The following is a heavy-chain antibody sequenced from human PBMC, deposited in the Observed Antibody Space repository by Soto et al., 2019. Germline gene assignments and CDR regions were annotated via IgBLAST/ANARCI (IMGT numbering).Heavy chain of an antibody. CDR3: AKVMGFYYGSGSYFDYFDY. D-gene: IGHD3-10*01. J-gene: IGHJ4*02. CDR1: GFTFSSYA. Sequence: GESLKISCAASGFTFSSYAMSWVRQAPGKGLEWVSAISGSGGSTYYADSVKGRFTISRDNSKNTLYLQMNSLRAEDTAVYYCAKVMGFYYGSGSYFDYFDYWGQGTLVTVSS. CDR2: ISGSGGST. V-gene: IGHV3-23*01.